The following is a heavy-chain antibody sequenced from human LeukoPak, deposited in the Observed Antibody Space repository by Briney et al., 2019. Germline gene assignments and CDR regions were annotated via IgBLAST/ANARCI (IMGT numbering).Heavy chain of an antibody. Sequence: QTGGSLRLSCAASGFPFSSYGMSWVRQAPGKGLEWVSAISESGDGTYYADSMKGRYTISRDNAKNTLYLQINSLRAEDTAIYYCAKDIAQGYTLGSIEQDYWGQGTLVTVSS. CDR1: GFPFSSYG. CDR3: AKDIAQGYTLGSIEQDY. J-gene: IGHJ4*02. CDR2: ISESGDGT. V-gene: IGHV3-23*01. D-gene: IGHD5-18*01.